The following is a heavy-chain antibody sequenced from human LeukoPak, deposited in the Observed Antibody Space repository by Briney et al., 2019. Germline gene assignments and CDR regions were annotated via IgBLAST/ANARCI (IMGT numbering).Heavy chain of an antibody. CDR2: IKQDGSEK. CDR3: ARGDLYCTNGVCYTNYYYGMDV. V-gene: IGHV3-7*01. D-gene: IGHD2-8*01. CDR1: GFTFSSYW. Sequence: GGSLRLSCAASGFTFSSYWMSWVRQAPGKGLEWVANIKQDGSEKYYVDSVKGRFTISRDNAKNSLYLQMNSLRAEDTAMYYCARGDLYCTNGVCYTNYYYGMDVWGQGTTVIVSS. J-gene: IGHJ6*02.